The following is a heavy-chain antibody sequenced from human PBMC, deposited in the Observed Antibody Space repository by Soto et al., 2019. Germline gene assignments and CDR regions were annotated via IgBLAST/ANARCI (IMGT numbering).Heavy chain of an antibody. CDR1: GSIFSGYG. CDR3: ARDGIGGTVFRGFCDY. Sequence: QKYLVESGGGVVQPGGSLRLSCVASGSIFSGYGMHWVRQAPGKGLEWVAVIWYDGSNKYYADFVKGRFTISRDNSKKMLYLQMDSVRAEDTAVYYCARDGIGGTVFRGFCDYWGQGTLVTVSS. J-gene: IGHJ4*02. D-gene: IGHD1-7*01. V-gene: IGHV3-33*01. CDR2: IWYDGSNK.